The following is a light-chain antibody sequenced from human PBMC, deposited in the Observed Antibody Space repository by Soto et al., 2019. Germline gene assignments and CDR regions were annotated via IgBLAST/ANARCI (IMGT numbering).Light chain of an antibody. V-gene: IGLV4-69*01. Sequence: QPVLTQSPSASASLGASVKLTCTLSSGHISYAIAWHQQQPEKGPRYLMKLNSDGSHSKGDGIPDRFSGSSSGAERYLTISNLQSEDEADYYCQTWGTGIVVFGGGTKLTVL. CDR1: SGHISYA. CDR2: LNSDGSH. CDR3: QTWGTGIVV. J-gene: IGLJ2*01.